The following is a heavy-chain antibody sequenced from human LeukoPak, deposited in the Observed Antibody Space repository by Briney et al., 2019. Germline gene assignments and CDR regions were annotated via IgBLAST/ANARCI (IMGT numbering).Heavy chain of an antibody. J-gene: IGHJ4*02. CDR3: ARDRPYYYDSIGYYSDY. CDR1: GFTFNTYS. D-gene: IGHD3-22*01. CDR2: ISSSSGSI. V-gene: IGHV3-48*04. Sequence: GGSLRLSCAASGFTFNTYSMIWVRQAPGKGLEWVSYISSSSGSIYYADSVKGRFTISRDNAKNSLYLQMNSLRAEDTAVYYCARDRPYYYDSIGYYSDYWGQGTLVTVSS.